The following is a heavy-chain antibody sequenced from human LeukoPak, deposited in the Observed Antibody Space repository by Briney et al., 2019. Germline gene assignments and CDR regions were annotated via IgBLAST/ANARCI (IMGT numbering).Heavy chain of an antibody. D-gene: IGHD4-17*01. CDR2: IYYSGST. CDR3: AGGGTTVTYDY. Sequence: PSETLSLTCTVYGGSISSYYWSWIRQPPGKGLEWIGYIYYSGSTNYNPSLKSRVTISVDTSKNQFSLKLSSVTAADTAVYYCAGGGTTVTYDYWGQGTLVTVSS. V-gene: IGHV4-59*01. CDR1: GGSISSYY. J-gene: IGHJ4*02.